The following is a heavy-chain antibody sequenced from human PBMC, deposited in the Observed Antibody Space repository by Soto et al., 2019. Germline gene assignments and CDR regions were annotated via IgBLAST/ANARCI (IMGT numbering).Heavy chain of an antibody. V-gene: IGHV4-31*03. D-gene: IGHD3-22*01. J-gene: IGHJ6*02. Sequence: SETLSLTCTASGGSISSGGYYWSWIRQHPGKGLEWIGYIYYSGSTYYNPSLKSRVTISVDTSKNQFSLKLSSVTAADTAVYYCASITYYYDSSGPKGMDVWGQGTTVTVSS. CDR3: ASITYYYDSSGPKGMDV. CDR2: IYYSGST. CDR1: GGSISSGGYY.